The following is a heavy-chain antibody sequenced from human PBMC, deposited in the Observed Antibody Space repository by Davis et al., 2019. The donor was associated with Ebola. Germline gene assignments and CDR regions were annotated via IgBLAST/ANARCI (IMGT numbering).Heavy chain of an antibody. D-gene: IGHD4-17*01. CDR2: IKQGSGEK. CDR3: ARDPSGLTVTPYFDY. J-gene: IGHJ4*02. V-gene: IGHV3-7*03. CDR1: AVSFSPYW. Sequence: GESLKISCLASAVSFSPYWMTWVRQAPGKGLEWVANIKQGSGEKYYVDSVKGRFTVSRDNAKNSLYLQMNSLRAEDTAVYYCARDPSGLTVTPYFDYWGQGTLVTVSS.